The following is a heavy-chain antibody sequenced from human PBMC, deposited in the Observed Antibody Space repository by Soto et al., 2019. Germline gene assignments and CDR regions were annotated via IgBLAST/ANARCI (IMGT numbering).Heavy chain of an antibody. CDR2: ISSSSSYI. CDR3: ARGRQRVTTANWFDP. J-gene: IGHJ5*02. V-gene: IGHV3-21*01. D-gene: IGHD4-4*01. CDR1: GFTFSSYS. Sequence: EVQLVESGGGLVKPGGSLRLSCAASGFTFSSYSMNWVRQAPGKGLEWVSSISSSSSYIYYADSVKGRFTISRDNAKNSLYLQMNSLRAEDTAVYYCARGRQRVTTANWFDPWGQGTLVTVSS.